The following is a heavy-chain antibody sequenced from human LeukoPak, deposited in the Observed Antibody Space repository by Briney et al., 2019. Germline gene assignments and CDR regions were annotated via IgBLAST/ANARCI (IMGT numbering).Heavy chain of an antibody. CDR3: ARDSFDWLYGAFDI. D-gene: IGHD3-9*01. V-gene: IGHV3-7*01. CDR1: GFTFSTFW. CDR2: IKQDASEK. J-gene: IGHJ3*02. Sequence: PGGSLRLSCAASGFTFSTFWTTWVRQAPGKGLEWVANIKQDASEKYYVDSVKGRFTISRDNSKNTLYLQMNSLRAEDTAVYYCARDSFDWLYGAFDIWGQGTMVTVSS.